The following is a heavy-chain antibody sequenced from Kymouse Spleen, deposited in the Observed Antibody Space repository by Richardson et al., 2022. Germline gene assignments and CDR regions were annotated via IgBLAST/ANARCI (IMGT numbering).Heavy chain of an antibody. CDR2: ISWNSGSI. V-gene: IGHV3-9*01. Sequence: EVQLVESGGGLVQPGRSLRLSCAASGFTFDDYAMHWVRQAPGKGLEWVSGISWNSGSIGYADSVKGRFTISRDNAKNSLYLQMNSLRAEDTALYYCAKDMGFLGQGTLVTVSS. CDR1: GFTFDDYA. J-gene: IGHJ4*02,IGHJ5*02. D-gene: IGHD3-10*01,IGHD3-16*02,IGHD7-27*02.